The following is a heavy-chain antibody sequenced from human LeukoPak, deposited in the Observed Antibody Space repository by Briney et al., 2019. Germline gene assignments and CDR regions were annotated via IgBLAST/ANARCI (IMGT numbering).Heavy chain of an antibody. Sequence: GGSLRLSCAASGFTFSSYGMHWVRQAPGKGLEWVAFIRYDGSNKYYADSVKGRFTISRDNSKNTLYLQMNSLRAEDTAVYYCAKDHGPDIVVVPAAIGFDYWGQGTLVTVSS. CDR2: IRYDGSNK. V-gene: IGHV3-30*02. D-gene: IGHD2-2*01. J-gene: IGHJ4*02. CDR1: GFTFSSYG. CDR3: AKDHGPDIVVVPAAIGFDY.